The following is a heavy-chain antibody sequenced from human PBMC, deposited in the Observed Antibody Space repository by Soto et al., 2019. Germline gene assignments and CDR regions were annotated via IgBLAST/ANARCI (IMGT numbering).Heavy chain of an antibody. V-gene: IGHV4-30-4*01. CDR2: IYNRGST. Sequence: QVQLQESGPGLVEPSQTLSLTCTVSGGSISSGDYCWSWIRQTPGKGLEWIGHIYNRGSTYSNPSLKRXXTXSXATSKNPFSLKLSSVTAADPAVYYCARGPSGDKVDYWGQGTLVTVSS. CDR1: GGSISSGDYC. D-gene: IGHD1-26*01. J-gene: IGHJ4*02. CDR3: ARGPSGDKVDY.